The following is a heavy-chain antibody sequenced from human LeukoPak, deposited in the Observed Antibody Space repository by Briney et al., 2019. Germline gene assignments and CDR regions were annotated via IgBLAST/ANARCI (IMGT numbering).Heavy chain of an antibody. Sequence: PSETLSLTCTVSGGSISSSSYYWGWIRQPPGKGLEWIGSICYSGSTYYNPSLKSRVTISVYTSKNQFSLKLSSVTAADTAVYYCASRYMVRGVIWASRPYYFDYWGQGTLVTVSS. D-gene: IGHD3-10*01. CDR1: GGSISSSSYY. CDR2: ICYSGST. J-gene: IGHJ4*02. V-gene: IGHV4-39*01. CDR3: ASRYMVRGVIWASRPYYFDY.